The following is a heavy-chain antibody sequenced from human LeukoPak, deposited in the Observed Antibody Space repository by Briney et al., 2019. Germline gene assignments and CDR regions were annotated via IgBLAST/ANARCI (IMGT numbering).Heavy chain of an antibody. CDR2: ISYDGSNK. V-gene: IGHV3-30*18. CDR1: GFTFSSYG. Sequence: GGSLRLSCAASGFTFSSYGMHWVRQAPGKGLEWVAVISYDGSNKYYADSVKGRFTISRDNSKNTLYLQMNSLRAEDTAVYYYAKELAAAGTDYWGQGTLVTVSS. CDR3: AKELAAAGTDY. D-gene: IGHD6-13*01. J-gene: IGHJ4*02.